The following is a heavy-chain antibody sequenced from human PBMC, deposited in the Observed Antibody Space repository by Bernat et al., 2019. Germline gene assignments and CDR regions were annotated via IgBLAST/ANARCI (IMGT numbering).Heavy chain of an antibody. CDR1: GYTFSGYY. V-gene: IGHV1-2*06. CDR2: INPNSGGT. J-gene: IGHJ4*02. CDR3: ARGLTGADY. D-gene: IGHD7-27*01. Sequence: QVQLVQSGAEVKKPGASVKVPCKASGYTFSGYYMHWVRQAPGQGLEWMGRINPNSGGTNYAQRFEGRVSMTRDTSISTAYMELSRLRSDDTAVYYCARGLTGADYLGQGTLVTVSS.